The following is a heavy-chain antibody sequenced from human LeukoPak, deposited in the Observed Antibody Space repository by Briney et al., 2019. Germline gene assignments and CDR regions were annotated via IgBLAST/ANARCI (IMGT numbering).Heavy chain of an antibody. CDR1: GGTFSSYA. CDR3: PVSTFYSGSGSYPTEDYYYYMDV. Sequence: GASVKVSCKASGGTFSSYAISWVRQAPGQGLEWMEGIILIFGKENYAQKFQGRVTITGKKSTTTAYRALSGRRSEATPVYYVPVSTFYSGSGSYPTEDYYYYMDVWGKGTTVTVSS. V-gene: IGHV1-69*06. D-gene: IGHD3-10*01. CDR2: IILIFGKE. J-gene: IGHJ6*03.